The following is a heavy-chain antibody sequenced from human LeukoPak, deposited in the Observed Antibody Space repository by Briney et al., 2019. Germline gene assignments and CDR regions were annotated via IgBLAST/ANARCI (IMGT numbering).Heavy chain of an antibody. V-gene: IGHV3-9*03. J-gene: IGHJ4*02. CDR1: GFTFDDYA. D-gene: IGHD1-7*01. CDR3: AKGSFRGITGTLRGGFDY. Sequence: GRSLRLYCAASGFTFDDYAMHWVRQPPGKGLEWVSGISWNSGSIGYADSVKGRFTISRDNAKNSLYLQMNSLRAEDMALYYCAKGSFRGITGTLRGGFDYWGQGTLVTVSS. CDR2: ISWNSGSI.